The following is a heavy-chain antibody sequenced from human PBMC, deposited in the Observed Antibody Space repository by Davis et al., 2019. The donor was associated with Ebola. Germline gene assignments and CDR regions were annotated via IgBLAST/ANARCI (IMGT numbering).Heavy chain of an antibody. CDR3: ARGTIFGVVKYYYYGMDV. CDR1: GGSINTNTYY. CDR2: IHYSGST. D-gene: IGHD3-3*01. J-gene: IGHJ6*02. V-gene: IGHV4-39*01. Sequence: MPSETLSLTCTVSGGSINTNTYYWGWIRQPPGKGLEWIANIHYSGSTYYNPSLKSRVTMSVDTSKNQFSLKLGSVTAADTAVYYCARGTIFGVVKYYYYGMDVWGQGTTVTVSS.